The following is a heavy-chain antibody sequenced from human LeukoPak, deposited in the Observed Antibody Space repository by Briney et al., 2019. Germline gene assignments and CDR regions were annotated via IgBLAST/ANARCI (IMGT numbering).Heavy chain of an antibody. Sequence: PSETLSLTCTVSGGSISSYYWSWLRQPPGKGLEWIGYIYYSGSTNYNPSLKSRVTISVDTSKNQFSLKLSSVTAADTAVYYCARTPPDPYYYYGMDVWGQGTTVTVSS. V-gene: IGHV4-59*08. CDR2: IYYSGST. D-gene: IGHD1-14*01. CDR3: ARTPPDPYYYYGMDV. J-gene: IGHJ6*02. CDR1: GGSISSYY.